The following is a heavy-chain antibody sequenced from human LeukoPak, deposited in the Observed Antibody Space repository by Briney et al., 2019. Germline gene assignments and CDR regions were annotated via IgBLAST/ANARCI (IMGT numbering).Heavy chain of an antibody. CDR2: IIPIFGTA. J-gene: IGHJ6*03. Sequence: ASVKVSCKASGGTFSSYAISWVQQAPGQGLEWMGGIIPIFGTANYAQKFQGRVTITADKSTSTAYMELSSLRSEDTAVYYCARAPPSGWYPHYYYYYMDVWGKGTTVTVSS. CDR3: ARAPPSGWYPHYYYYYMDV. CDR1: GGTFSSYA. D-gene: IGHD6-19*01. V-gene: IGHV1-69*06.